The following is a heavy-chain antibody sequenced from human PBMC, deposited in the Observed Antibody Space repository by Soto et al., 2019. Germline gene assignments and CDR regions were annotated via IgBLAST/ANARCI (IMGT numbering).Heavy chain of an antibody. J-gene: IGHJ1*01. CDR1: GGSISSSSYC. CDR2: IYYSGST. Sequence: PSETLSLTCTVSGGSISSSSYCWGWIRQPPGKGLEWIGSIYYSGSTYYNPSLKSRVTISVDTSKNQFSLKLSSVTAADTAVYYCASLHGGDGYPFQHWGQGTLVTVSS. CDR3: ASLHGGDGYPFQH. V-gene: IGHV4-39*01. D-gene: IGHD3-16*01.